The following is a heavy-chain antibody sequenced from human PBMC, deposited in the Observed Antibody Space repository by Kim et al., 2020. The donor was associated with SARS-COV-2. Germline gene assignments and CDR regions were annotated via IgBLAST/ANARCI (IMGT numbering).Heavy chain of an antibody. CDR3: ARDRVSGSYSPWVGDY. J-gene: IGHJ4*02. D-gene: IGHD1-26*01. Sequence: SVKGRFSISRDNSKNTLYPQMNSLRAEDTAVYYCARDRVSGSYSPWVGDYWGQGTLVTVSS. V-gene: IGHV3-30*07.